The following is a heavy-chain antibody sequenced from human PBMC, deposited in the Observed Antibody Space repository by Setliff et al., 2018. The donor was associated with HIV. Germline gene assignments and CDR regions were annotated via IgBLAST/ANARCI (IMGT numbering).Heavy chain of an antibody. V-gene: IGHV4-39*07. Sequence: SETLSLTCSVSGDSLSSATYYWGWIRQPPGKGLEWIGSIHYSGSTYHNPSLESRITISVDTSTNQFSLKLNSVTAADMATYYCAREGGGYSGTYFNFPFDSWGQGTLVTVSS. CDR2: IHYSGST. J-gene: IGHJ4*02. D-gene: IGHD1-26*01. CDR1: GDSLSSATYY. CDR3: AREGGGYSGTYFNFPFDS.